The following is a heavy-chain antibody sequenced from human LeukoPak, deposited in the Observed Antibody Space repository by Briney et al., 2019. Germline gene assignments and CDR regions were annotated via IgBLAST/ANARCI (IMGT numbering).Heavy chain of an antibody. Sequence: ASVKVSCKASGYTFTCYYMHWVRQAPGQGLEWMGWINPNSGGTNYAQKFQGWVTMTRDTSISTAYMELSRLRSDDTAVYYCARESSSGWYRYWGQGTLVTVSS. V-gene: IGHV1-2*04. CDR3: ARESSSGWYRY. D-gene: IGHD6-19*01. CDR2: INPNSGGT. J-gene: IGHJ4*02. CDR1: GYTFTCYY.